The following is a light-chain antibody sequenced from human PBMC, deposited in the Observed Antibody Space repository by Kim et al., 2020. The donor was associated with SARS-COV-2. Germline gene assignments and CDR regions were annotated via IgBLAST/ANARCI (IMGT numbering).Light chain of an antibody. CDR2: GAS. J-gene: IGKJ1*01. V-gene: IGKV3-20*01. Sequence: EIVLTQSPGTLSLSPGERATLSCRASQSVSSNYLAWYQQKPGQAPRLLIYGASSRATGIPDRFGGSGSGTDFTLTISRLEPEDFAVYYCQQYGSSPWTFGQGTKVDIK. CDR1: QSVSSNY. CDR3: QQYGSSPWT.